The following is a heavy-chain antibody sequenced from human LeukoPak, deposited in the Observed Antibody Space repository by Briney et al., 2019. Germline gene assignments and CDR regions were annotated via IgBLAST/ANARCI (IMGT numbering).Heavy chain of an antibody. J-gene: IGHJ4*02. D-gene: IGHD3-22*01. CDR1: GFTFSSYA. V-gene: IGHV3-23*01. CDR2: ISGSGGST. Sequence: PGGSLRLSCAASGFTFSSYAMSWVRQAPGKGLEWVSAISGSGGSTYYADSVKGRFTISRDNSKNTLYLQMNSLRAEDTAVYYCARPCCITMTPHPPPDYWGQGTLVTVSS. CDR3: ARPCCITMTPHPPPDY.